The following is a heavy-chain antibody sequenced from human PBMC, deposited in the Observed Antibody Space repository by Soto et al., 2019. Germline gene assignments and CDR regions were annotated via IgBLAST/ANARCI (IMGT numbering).Heavy chain of an antibody. J-gene: IGHJ5*02. CDR2: IYYSGST. V-gene: IGHV4-39*01. CDR1: GGSISSSSYY. D-gene: IGHD2-2*01. CDR3: ARRVVPAATHNWFDP. Sequence: QLQLQESGPGLVKPSETLSLTCTVSGGSISSSSYYWGWIRQPPGKGLEWIGSIYYSGSTYYNPSLKSRVPISVDTSKNQFSLKLSSVTAADTAVYYCARRVVPAATHNWFDPWGQGTLVTVSS.